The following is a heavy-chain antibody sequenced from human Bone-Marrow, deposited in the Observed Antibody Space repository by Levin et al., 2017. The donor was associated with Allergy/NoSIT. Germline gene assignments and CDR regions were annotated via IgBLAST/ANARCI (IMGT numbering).Heavy chain of an antibody. J-gene: IGHJ6*02. CDR3: ARGHFPYYYFGMDV. CDR2: VSAYSGNT. V-gene: IGHV1-18*01. Sequence: TWVRQAPGQGLEWMGWVSAYSGNTNYALNLHDRVTMTTDTATNTAYMELTSLRSDDTAIYYCARGHFPYYYFGMDVWGQGTTVVVSS.